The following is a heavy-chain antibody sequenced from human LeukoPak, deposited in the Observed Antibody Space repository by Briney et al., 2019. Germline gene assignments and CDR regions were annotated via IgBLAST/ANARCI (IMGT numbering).Heavy chain of an antibody. Sequence: SETLSLTCAVYGGSFSGYYWSWIRQPPGKGLEWIGEINHSGSTNYNPSLKSRVTISVDTSKNQFSLKLSSVTAADTAVYYCAREDGWYDAFDIWGQGTMVTVSS. V-gene: IGHV4-34*01. J-gene: IGHJ3*02. CDR2: INHSGST. CDR3: AREDGWYDAFDI. D-gene: IGHD6-19*01. CDR1: GGSFSGYY.